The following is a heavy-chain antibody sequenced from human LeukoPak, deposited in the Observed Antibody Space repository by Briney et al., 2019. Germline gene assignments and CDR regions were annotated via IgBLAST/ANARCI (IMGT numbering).Heavy chain of an antibody. CDR1: GFTFSNAC. D-gene: IGHD3-22*01. CDR2: IKSNTDSGTT. Sequence: NPGGSLRLSCAASGFTFSNACMSWIRQAPGKGLEWVGCIKSNTDSGTTDYAAPVKGRFTISRDDSQNTLYLQINSPKTEDTAVYYCTTGLTYYYDSSGPWDFDYWGQGTRVTVSS. J-gene: IGHJ4*02. V-gene: IGHV3-15*01. CDR3: TTGLTYYYDSSGPWDFDY.